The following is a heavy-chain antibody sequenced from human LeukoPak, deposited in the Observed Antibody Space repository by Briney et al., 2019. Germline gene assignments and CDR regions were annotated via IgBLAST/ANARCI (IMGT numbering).Heavy chain of an antibody. V-gene: IGHV4-4*07. CDR2: IYTSGST. D-gene: IGHD3-10*01. Sequence: SETLSLTCTASGGSVTTYYWSWIRQPAGKGLEWIGRIYTSGSTNYNPSLESRVTLSADTSKNQFSLKMSSVTAADTAVYYCARVYGSRAFDIWGQGHWSPSL. CDR3: ARVYGSRAFDI. CDR1: GGSVTTYY. J-gene: IGHJ3*02.